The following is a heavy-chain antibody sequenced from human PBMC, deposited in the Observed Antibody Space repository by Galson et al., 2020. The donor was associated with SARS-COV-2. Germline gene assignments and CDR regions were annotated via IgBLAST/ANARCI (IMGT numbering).Heavy chain of an antibody. CDR3: AGGLRHPYYCSYFMDV. J-gene: IGHJ6*03. CDR1: GGTFSSYA. D-gene: IGHD5-12*01. CDR2: IIPIFVTS. Sequence: SVKVSCKASGGTFSSYAISWVRQAPGQGLEWMGSIIPIFVTSKYAQRFQGRVAITADESTSTAYLEVSSLRSEDTAVYYCAGGLRHPYYCSYFMDVWGKGTTVTISS. V-gene: IGHV1-69*13.